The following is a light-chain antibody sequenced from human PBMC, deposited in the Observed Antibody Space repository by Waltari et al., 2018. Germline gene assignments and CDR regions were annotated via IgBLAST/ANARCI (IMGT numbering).Light chain of an antibody. CDR3: LSPETRGSWV. CDR2: KDR. V-gene: IGLV3-25*03. J-gene: IGLJ2*01. Sequence: SYELTQSPSVSLSPGQPARIPCRWDALPKNYAYWYQKKPGQAPVLIIFKDRERPSGIPERFSGSTSGTTVTLTITGVQAEDEADYYCLSPETRGSWVFGGGTKLTVL. CDR1: ALPKNY.